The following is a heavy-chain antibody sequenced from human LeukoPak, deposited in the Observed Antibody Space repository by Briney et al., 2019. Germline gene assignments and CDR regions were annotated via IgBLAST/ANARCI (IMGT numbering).Heavy chain of an antibody. J-gene: IGHJ4*02. CDR3: NTMVRGVIPPNDY. CDR1: GFTVSSNY. Sequence: PGGSLRLSCAASGFTVSSNYMSWVRQAPGKGLEWVSVIYSGGTTYYADSVRGRFTISRDNSKNTLYLQMNSLRAEDTAVYYCNTMVRGVIPPNDYWGQGTLVTVSS. D-gene: IGHD3-10*01. CDR2: IYSGGTT. V-gene: IGHV3-66*01.